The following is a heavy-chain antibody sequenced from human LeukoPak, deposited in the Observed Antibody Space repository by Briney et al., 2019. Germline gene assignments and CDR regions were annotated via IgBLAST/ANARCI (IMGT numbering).Heavy chain of an antibody. Sequence: GASVKVSCKASGYTFTSYGISWVRQAPGQGLEWMGWISAYNGNTNYAQKLQGKVTMTTDTSTSTAYMELRSLRSDDTAVYYCARGSPGDDILTGYQYWGQGTLVTVSS. CDR1: GYTFTSYG. D-gene: IGHD3-9*01. CDR2: ISAYNGNT. V-gene: IGHV1-18*04. J-gene: IGHJ4*02. CDR3: ARGSPGDDILTGYQY.